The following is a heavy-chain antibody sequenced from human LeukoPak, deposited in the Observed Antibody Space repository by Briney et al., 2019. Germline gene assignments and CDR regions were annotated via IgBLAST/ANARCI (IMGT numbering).Heavy chain of an antibody. CDR3: ARHASYFYSSPYAD. CDR2: FFYSGST. CDR1: GGSISGYY. Sequence: PSETLSLTCTVSGGSISGYYWSWIRQPPGKGLEWIGYFFYSGSTNYNPSLKSRVTLSLDTSKNQFSLRLNSVTATDTAVYYCARHASYFYSSPYADWGQGTLVTVSS. V-gene: IGHV4-59*08. D-gene: IGHD3-22*01. J-gene: IGHJ4*02.